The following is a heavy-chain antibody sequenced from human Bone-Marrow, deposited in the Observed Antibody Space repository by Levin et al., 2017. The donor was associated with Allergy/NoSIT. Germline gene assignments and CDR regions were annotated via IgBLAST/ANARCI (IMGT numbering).Heavy chain of an antibody. D-gene: IGHD3-3*01. CDR3: ARQGSGFSFDI. Sequence: GESLKISCQGSGYSFSDHWIAWVRQVPGKDLEWMGSTYPEDSDSRYSPSFEGHVTITVDKSINTAFLQWTSLKASDTATYYCARQGSGFSFDIWGQGTQVTVSS. V-gene: IGHV5-51*01. CDR1: GYSFSDHW. CDR2: TYPEDSDS. J-gene: IGHJ3*02.